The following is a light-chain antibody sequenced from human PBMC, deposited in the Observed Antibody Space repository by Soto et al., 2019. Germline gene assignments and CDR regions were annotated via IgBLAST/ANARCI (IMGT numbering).Light chain of an antibody. CDR2: AAS. CDR3: QQTNTFLPLT. Sequence: DLQMTQSPSSVSASVGDRVTITCRASQGISNWLAWYQQQPGKAPKLLIYAASSLQSGVPSRFSGGGSGTHFTLIISSLQPVDFATYYCQQTNTFLPLTFGGGTKVEIK. J-gene: IGKJ4*01. CDR1: QGISNW. V-gene: IGKV1-12*01.